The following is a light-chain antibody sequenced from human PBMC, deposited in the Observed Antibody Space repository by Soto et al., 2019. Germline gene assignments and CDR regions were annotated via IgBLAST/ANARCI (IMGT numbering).Light chain of an antibody. V-gene: IGLV2-14*03. Sequence: QSALAQPASVSGSRGQSITISCTGTSSDVGRYNYVSWFQQHPGKVPKLIIYDVSNWPSGVSDRFSGSKSGNTASLTISGRHPEDEADYYCSSFTSSSTFVFGTGTKLTVL. CDR3: SSFTSSSTFV. J-gene: IGLJ1*01. CDR1: SSDVGRYNY. CDR2: DVS.